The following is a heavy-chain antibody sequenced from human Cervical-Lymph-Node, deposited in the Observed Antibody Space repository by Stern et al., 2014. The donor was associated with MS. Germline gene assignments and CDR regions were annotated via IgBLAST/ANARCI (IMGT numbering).Heavy chain of an antibody. J-gene: IGHJ6*02. CDR2: ISSDGSNK. CDR1: EFDFRRFG. Sequence: QVQLVESGGGVVPPGRSLRLSCAASEFDFRRFGMHWVRQAPGKGLEWVALISSDGSNKYYADSVRGRFTISRDNSKSSLYLQMNSLSSEDTAVYYCAKDNWDYSHYYGMDVWGQGTTVTVSS. V-gene: IGHV3-30*18. D-gene: IGHD1-7*01. CDR3: AKDNWDYSHYYGMDV.